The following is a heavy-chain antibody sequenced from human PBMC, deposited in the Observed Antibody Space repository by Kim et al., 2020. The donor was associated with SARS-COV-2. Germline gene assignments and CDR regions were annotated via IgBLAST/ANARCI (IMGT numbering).Heavy chain of an antibody. D-gene: IGHD1-1*01. CDR2: IHQSGRT. Sequence: SETLSLTCAIYGGSFSDYWWSWIRQPPGKGLEWIGEIHQSGRTNFNPSLKSRVAMSTDTSKNQFSLKLISVTAADTALYFCAKGADYTWNIWGQGAQVTVSS. CDR3: AKGADYTWNI. J-gene: IGHJ4*02. V-gene: IGHV4-34*01. CDR1: GGSFSDYW.